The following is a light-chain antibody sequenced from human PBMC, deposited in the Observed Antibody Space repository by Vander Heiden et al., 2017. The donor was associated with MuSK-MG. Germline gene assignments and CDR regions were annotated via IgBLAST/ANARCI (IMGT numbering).Light chain of an antibody. CDR1: HSLVYSDGNIY. CDR3: LHGPHWQLT. CDR2: KFS. J-gene: IGKJ3*01. V-gene: IGKV2-30*01. Sequence: DVVMTQSPLSLPVTLGQPASISCRSTHSLVYSDGNIYLNWFQQRPGQSPRRLIYKFSNRDSGVPDRFSGSGSGTDFTLTISRGEAEDVGVYYCLHGPHWQLTFGLGPKWISN.